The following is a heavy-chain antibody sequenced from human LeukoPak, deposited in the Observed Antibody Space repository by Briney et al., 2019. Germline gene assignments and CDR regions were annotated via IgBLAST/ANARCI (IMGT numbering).Heavy chain of an antibody. Sequence: PSETLSLTCTVSGGSISSYYWSWIPHPPGKGLECIANIYHTGSTNYNPSLSRRVTISIDTAKNQFSLKLTSVTAADTAVYYCARRGRNSSGWQDYLWGQGGLVTVSS. J-gene: IGHJ4*02. D-gene: IGHD6-25*01. CDR2: IYHTGST. V-gene: IGHV4-59*01. CDR1: GGSISSYY. CDR3: ARRGRNSSGWQDYL.